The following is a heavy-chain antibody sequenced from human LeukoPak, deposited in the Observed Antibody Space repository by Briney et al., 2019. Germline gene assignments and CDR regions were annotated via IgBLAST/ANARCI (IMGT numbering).Heavy chain of an antibody. D-gene: IGHD6-19*01. CDR3: ARQYSSGWYSPNFDY. J-gene: IGHJ4*02. Sequence: GASVKVSCKASGYTFTSYGISWVRQAPGQGLEWVGWINAYNGSTNYAQKLQGRVTMTTDTSTSTAYMELRSLRSDDTAVYYCARQYSSGWYSPNFDYWGQGTLVTVSS. CDR1: GYTFTSYG. CDR2: INAYNGST. V-gene: IGHV1-18*01.